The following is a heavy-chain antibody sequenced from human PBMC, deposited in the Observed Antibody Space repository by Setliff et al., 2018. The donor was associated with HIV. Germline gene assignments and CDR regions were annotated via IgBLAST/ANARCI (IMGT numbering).Heavy chain of an antibody. D-gene: IGHD6-13*01. CDR2: VYARGNT. V-gene: IGHV4-61*09. Sequence: PSETLSLTCTVFGGSISSDTFYWSWIRQPAGKGLEWIGHVYARGNTNYNPSLKSRVTISVDTSKNQFSLKLTSVTAADTAVYYCARNAGLSSSWYSWYFDLWGRGTLVTVSS. CDR3: ARNAGLSSSWYSWYFDL. J-gene: IGHJ2*01. CDR1: GGSISSDTFY.